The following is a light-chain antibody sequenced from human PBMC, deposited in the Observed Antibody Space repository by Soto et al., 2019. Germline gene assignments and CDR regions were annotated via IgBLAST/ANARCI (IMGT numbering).Light chain of an antibody. CDR2: KAS. V-gene: IGKV1-5*03. Sequence: DIQMTQPPSTLSASVGGRVTITCRASQSISSWLAWYQQKPGKAPKLLIYKASSLESGVPSRFSGSGSGTEFTLTISSLQPDDFATYYCQQYNSYPWTFGQGTKVDIK. CDR1: QSISSW. CDR3: QQYNSYPWT. J-gene: IGKJ1*01.